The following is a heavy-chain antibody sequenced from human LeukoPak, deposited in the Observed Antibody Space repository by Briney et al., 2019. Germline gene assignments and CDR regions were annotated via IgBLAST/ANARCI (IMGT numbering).Heavy chain of an antibody. CDR2: INPSGGST. CDR1: GYTFTSYY. D-gene: IGHD3-22*01. J-gene: IGHJ3*02. CDR3: ARVLYYYDSSGYSNDAFDI. V-gene: IGHV1-46*01. Sequence: ASVKVSCKASGYTFTSYYMHWVRQAPGQGLEWMGIINPSGGSTSYAQKFQGRVTMTRDTSTSTVYMELSSLRSEDTAVYYCARVLYYYDSSGYSNDAFDIWRQGTMVTVSS.